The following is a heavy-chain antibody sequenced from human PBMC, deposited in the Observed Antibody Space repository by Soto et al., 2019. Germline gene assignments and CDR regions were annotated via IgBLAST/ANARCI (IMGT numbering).Heavy chain of an antibody. V-gene: IGHV3-15*07. D-gene: IGHD6-19*01. CDR3: TRLALKYNSDWYEFAD. CDR1: GFTFSNDW. CDR2: IKSKLAGETI. Sequence: EGQLVESGGGLVKPGGSLRLSCAASGFTFSNDWMNWVRQAPGKGLEWVGGIKSKLAGETIDYAAPVKSRFTISRDHSKNMLYLQMNSLKTEDTGVYYCTRLALKYNSDWYEFADWGQGTLVTVSS. J-gene: IGHJ4*02.